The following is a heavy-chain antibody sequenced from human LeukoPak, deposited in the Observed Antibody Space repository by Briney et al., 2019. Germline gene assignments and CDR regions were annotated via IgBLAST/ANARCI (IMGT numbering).Heavy chain of an antibody. D-gene: IGHD6-13*01. CDR3: ARDRVGQQLVGRNYYYYYMDV. J-gene: IGHJ6*03. CDR1: GGSVSDYY. CDR2: IYYTGST. V-gene: IGHV4-59*02. Sequence: SETLSLTCTVSGGSVSDYYWSWIRQSPGKGLEWIGYIYYTGSTNYNPSLKSRVTISVDTSKNQFSLKLSSVTAADTAVYYCARDRVGQQLVGRNYYYYYMDVWGKGTTVTISS.